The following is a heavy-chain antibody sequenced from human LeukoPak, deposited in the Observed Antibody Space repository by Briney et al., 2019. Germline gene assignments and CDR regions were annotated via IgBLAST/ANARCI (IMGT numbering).Heavy chain of an antibody. D-gene: IGHD2-15*01. Sequence: SDTLSLTCTVSGGSISSSSYYWRWIRQPPGKGLVWFGSFYYSGSTYYNPSLKSRVTISVDTSKNQFSLKLSSVTAADTAVYYCARLEGYCSGGSCYSLSWFDPWGQGTLVTVSS. CDR1: GGSISSSSYY. J-gene: IGHJ5*02. V-gene: IGHV4-39*01. CDR2: FYYSGST. CDR3: ARLEGYCSGGSCYSLSWFDP.